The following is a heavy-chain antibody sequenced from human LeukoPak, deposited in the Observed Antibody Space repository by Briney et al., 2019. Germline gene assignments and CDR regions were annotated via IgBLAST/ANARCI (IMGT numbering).Heavy chain of an antibody. J-gene: IGHJ5*02. V-gene: IGHV5-10-1*01. CDR2: IDPSDSYT. D-gene: IGHD5-12*01. CDR3: ARQYSGYDSWFDP. Sequence: GESLKISCKGSGYRFTSYWISWVRQMPGKGLEWLGRIDPSDSYTNYSPSFQGHVTISADKSISTAYLQWSSLKATDNAMYYCARQYSGYDSWFDPWGQGTLVTVSS. CDR1: GYRFTSYW.